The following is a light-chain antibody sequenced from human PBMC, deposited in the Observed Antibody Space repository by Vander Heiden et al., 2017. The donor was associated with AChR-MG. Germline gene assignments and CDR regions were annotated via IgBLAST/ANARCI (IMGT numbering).Light chain of an antibody. CDR3: AAWDDSLGWV. CDR1: SSNIGSNY. J-gene: IGLJ3*02. Sequence: QSVLTQPPSASGTPGQRVTISCSGSSSNIGSNYVYWYQQVPGTAPKLLIYRNNQRPSGVPDRFSGSKSGTSASLAISGLRSEDEADYYCAAWDDSLGWVFGGGTRLTVL. V-gene: IGLV1-47*01. CDR2: RNN.